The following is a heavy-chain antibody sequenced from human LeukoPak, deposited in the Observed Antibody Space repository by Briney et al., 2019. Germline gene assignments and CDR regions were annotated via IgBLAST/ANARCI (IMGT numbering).Heavy chain of an antibody. V-gene: IGHV4-38-2*02. CDR1: GYSISSGYY. J-gene: IGHJ6*03. CDR3: ATISLYYYYMDV. Sequence: PSETLSLTCTVSGYSISSGYYWGWIRQPPGKGLEWIGSIYHSGSTYYNPSLKSRVTISVDTSKNQFSLKLSSVTAADTAVYYCATISLYYYYMDVWGKGTTVTVSS. D-gene: IGHD1-1*01. CDR2: IYHSGST.